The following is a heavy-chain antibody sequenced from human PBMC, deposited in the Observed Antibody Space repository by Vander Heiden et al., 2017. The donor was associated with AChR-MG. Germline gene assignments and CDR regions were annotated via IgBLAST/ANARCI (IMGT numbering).Heavy chain of an antibody. D-gene: IGHD6-13*01. V-gene: IGHV3-49*03. CDR1: VFTFRDSP. J-gene: IGHJ4*02. CDR2: IRSKMYGGTT. Sequence: EVPLVESGGGLVPPGLSLRLACTTSVFTFRDSPMTWFRQGPGKGLEWVGFIRSKMYGGTTEYAASVKDRFIISRDYSKSIAYLQMNSLKTEDTAVYYCSRDGGASRTWYWGFDYWGQGTLVTVSS. CDR3: SRDGGASRTWYWGFDY.